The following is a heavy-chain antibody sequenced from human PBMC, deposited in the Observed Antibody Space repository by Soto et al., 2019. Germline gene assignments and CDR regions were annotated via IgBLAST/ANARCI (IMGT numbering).Heavy chain of an antibody. V-gene: IGHV3-21*01. D-gene: IGHD3-10*01. CDR1: GFTFSAYT. J-gene: IGHJ5*02. CDR2: ITSSRPHM. CDR3: ARDVGSSGSSRWFDT. Sequence: GGSLRLSCAASGFTFSAYTMNWVRQAPGKGLEWVSSITSSRPHMYYADSVKGRFTISRDNARSTLYLQMNSLRAEDTATYYCARDVGSSGSSRWFDTWGQGTLVTVSS.